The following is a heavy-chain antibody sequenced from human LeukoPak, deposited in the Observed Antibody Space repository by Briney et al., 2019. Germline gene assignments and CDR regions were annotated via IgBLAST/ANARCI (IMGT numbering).Heavy chain of an antibody. CDR1: GFTFSTYA. CDR3: AKRPSTDGYNS. D-gene: IGHD5-24*01. Sequence: PGGSLRLSCAVSGFTFSTYAMSWVRQAPGKGLEWVSVISGSGDSTYYADSVKGRFTISRDNFKNTLYLQMNSLRAEDTALYYCAKRPSTDGYNSWGQGTLVTVSS. V-gene: IGHV3-23*01. CDR2: ISGSGDST. J-gene: IGHJ4*02.